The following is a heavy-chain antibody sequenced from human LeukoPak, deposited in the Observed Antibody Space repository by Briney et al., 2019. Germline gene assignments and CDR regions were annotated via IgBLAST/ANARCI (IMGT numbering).Heavy chain of an antibody. V-gene: IGHV3-23*01. D-gene: IGHD3-3*01. J-gene: IGHJ3*02. CDR2: ISGSDGST. CDR3: AKPYDFWSGYYGDAFDI. Sequence: PGGSLRLSCAASGFTFSSYAMSWVRQAPGKGLEWVSAISGSDGSTYYADSVKGRFTISRDNSKNTLYLQMNSLRAEDTAVYYCAKPYDFWSGYYGDAFDIWGQGTMVTVSS. CDR1: GFTFSSYA.